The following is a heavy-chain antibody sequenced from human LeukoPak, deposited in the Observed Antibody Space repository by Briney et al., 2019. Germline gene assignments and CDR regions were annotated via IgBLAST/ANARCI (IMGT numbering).Heavy chain of an antibody. D-gene: IGHD3-10*01. J-gene: IGHJ5*02. Sequence: SETLSLTCTVSGGSISSSSYYWGWIRQPPGKGLEWIGSIYYSGSTYYNPSLKSRVTISVDTSKNQFSLKLSSVTAADTAVYYCAREPFYGSGSYYHWGQGTLVTVSS. CDR1: GGSISSSSYY. CDR2: IYYSGST. CDR3: AREPFYGSGSYYH. V-gene: IGHV4-39*07.